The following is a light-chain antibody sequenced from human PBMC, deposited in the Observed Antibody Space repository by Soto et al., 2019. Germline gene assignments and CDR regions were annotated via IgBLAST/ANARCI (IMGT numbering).Light chain of an antibody. CDR2: DNS. CDR3: GTWDSNLSAYV. CDR1: SSNIGKSY. J-gene: IGLJ1*01. V-gene: IGLV1-51*01. Sequence: QSVLTQPPSVSAAPGQKVTISCSGSSSNIGKSYVSWYQQLPGTAPKLLISDNSNRPSGIPDRFSGSKSGTSATLGITGLQTGDEAVYYCGTWDSNLSAYVFGTGTKLTVL.